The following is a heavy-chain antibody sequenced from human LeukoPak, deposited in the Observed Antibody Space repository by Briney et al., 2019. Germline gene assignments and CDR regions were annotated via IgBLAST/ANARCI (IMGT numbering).Heavy chain of an antibody. J-gene: IGHJ6*02. CDR2: IYYSGST. Sequence: SETLSLTCTVSGGSISSSSYYWGWIRQPPGKGLEWIGSIYYSGSTYYNPSLKSRVTISVDTSKNQFSLKLSSVTAADTAVYYCARYMGSGSLSVLYYYYGMDVWGQGTTVTVSS. CDR3: ARYMGSGSLSVLYYYYGMDV. V-gene: IGHV4-39*07. D-gene: IGHD1-26*01. CDR1: GGSISSSSYY.